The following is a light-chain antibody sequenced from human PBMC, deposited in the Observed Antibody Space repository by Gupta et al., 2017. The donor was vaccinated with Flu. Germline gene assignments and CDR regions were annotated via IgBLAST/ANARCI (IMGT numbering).Light chain of an antibody. J-gene: IGKJ4*01. V-gene: IGKV1-27*01. CDR1: QGVGNY. CDR2: AVS. CDR3: QSYDSAPRLT. Sequence: SLSASVGDRVTITCRASQGVGNYLAWYQQKPGKVPQLLMYAVSTLQSGVPSRFSGSGSGTDFTLTISSLKPEDVATYYCQSYDSAPRLTFGGGTRVEIK.